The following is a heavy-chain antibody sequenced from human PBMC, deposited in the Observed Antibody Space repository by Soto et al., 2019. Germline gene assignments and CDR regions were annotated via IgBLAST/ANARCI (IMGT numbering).Heavy chain of an antibody. D-gene: IGHD5-18*01. CDR3: ARVRIQLWGHFDY. V-gene: IGHV3-30-3*01. CDR2: ISYERSNK. CDR1: GFTFTSAC. Sequence: GGSLRLSCAASGFTFTSACINWVRQAPGKGLEWVAVISYERSNKYYADSVKGRFTISRDNSKNTLYLQMNSLRAEDTAVYYCARVRIQLWGHFDYWGQGTLVTVSS. J-gene: IGHJ4*02.